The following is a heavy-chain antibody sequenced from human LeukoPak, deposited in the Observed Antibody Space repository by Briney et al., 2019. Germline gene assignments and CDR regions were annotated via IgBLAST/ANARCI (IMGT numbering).Heavy chain of an antibody. J-gene: IGHJ4*02. CDR2: IYYSGST. V-gene: IGHV4-39*01. CDR3: ARHHVVVVAAPFDY. Sequence: PSETLSLTCTVSGGSISSSSYYWGWIRQPPEKGLEWIGSIYYSGSTYYNPSLKSRVTISVDTSKNQFSLKLSSVTAADTAVYYCARHHVVVVAAPFDYWGQGTLVTVSS. CDR1: GGSISSSSYY. D-gene: IGHD2-15*01.